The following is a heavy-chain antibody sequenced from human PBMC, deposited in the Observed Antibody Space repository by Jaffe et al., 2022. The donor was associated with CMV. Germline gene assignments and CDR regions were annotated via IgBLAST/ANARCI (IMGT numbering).Heavy chain of an antibody. CDR1: GVTVSSNY. CDR3: ARDLGPPDFWSGLARSHPRLDV. CDR2: IYSGGST. D-gene: IGHD3-3*01. J-gene: IGHJ6*04. V-gene: IGHV3-66*01. Sequence: EVQLVESGGGLVQPGGSLRLSCAASGVTVSSNYMSWVRQATGKGLEWVSVIYSGGSTYYADSVKGRFTISRDNSKNTLYLQMNSLRAEDTAVYYCARDLGPPDFWSGLARSHPRLDVWGKGTTVTVSS.